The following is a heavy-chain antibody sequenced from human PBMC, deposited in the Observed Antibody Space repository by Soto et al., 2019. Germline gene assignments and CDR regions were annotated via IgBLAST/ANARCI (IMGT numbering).Heavy chain of an antibody. CDR2: IYSDGRT. CDR3: ASRRNPYGAYDY. Sequence: EVQLVVSGGGLVQPGGSLRVSCAASGFTVSSNFMSWVRQAPGKGLEWVSIIYSDGRTYYADSVKGRFTMSRDNSKNTLYLPMNSLRADDTAVYYCASRRNPYGAYDYWGQGTLVTVSS. CDR1: GFTVSSNF. D-gene: IGHD4-17*01. J-gene: IGHJ4*02. V-gene: IGHV3-66*01.